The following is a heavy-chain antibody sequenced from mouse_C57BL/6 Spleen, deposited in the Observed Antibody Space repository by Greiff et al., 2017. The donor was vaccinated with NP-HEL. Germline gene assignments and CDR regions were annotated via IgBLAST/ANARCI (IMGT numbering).Heavy chain of an antibody. J-gene: IGHJ4*01. CDR3: ARIHYYGSSPSYAMDY. V-gene: IGHV1-64*01. Sequence: QVQLQQPGAELVKPGASVKLSCKASGYTFTSYWMHWVKQRPGQGLEWIGMIHPKSGSTNYNETFKSKATRTVDKSSSTAYMQLSSLTSEDSAVYYCARIHYYGSSPSYAMDYWGQGTSVTVSS. D-gene: IGHD1-1*01. CDR1: GYTFTSYW. CDR2: IHPKSGST.